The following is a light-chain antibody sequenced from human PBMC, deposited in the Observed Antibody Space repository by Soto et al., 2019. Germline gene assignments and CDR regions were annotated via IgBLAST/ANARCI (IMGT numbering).Light chain of an antibody. CDR1: SSDVGGHYNY. Sequence: QSALTQPASVSGSPGQSITISCTGTSSDVGGHYNYVSWYQQYPGKAPKLIIYGVSDRPSGVSNRFSGSKSGNTASLTISGLQAEDEADYYCSSFTSSITDVFGTGTKVTVL. J-gene: IGLJ1*01. V-gene: IGLV2-14*03. CDR3: SSFTSSITDV. CDR2: GVS.